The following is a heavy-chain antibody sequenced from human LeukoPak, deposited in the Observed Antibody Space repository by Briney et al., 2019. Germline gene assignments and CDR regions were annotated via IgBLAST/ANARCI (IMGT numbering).Heavy chain of an antibody. CDR2: MNPNSGNT. CDR1: GYTFTSYD. D-gene: IGHD4-17*01. CDR3: ARGLGRSTVTLSPYRWFDP. J-gene: IGHJ5*02. Sequence: ASVKVSCKASGYTFTSYDINWVRQATGQGLEWMGWMNPNSGNTGYAQKFQGRVTMTRNTSISTAYMELSSLRSEDTAVYYCARGLGRSTVTLSPYRWFDPWGQGTLGTVSS. V-gene: IGHV1-8*01.